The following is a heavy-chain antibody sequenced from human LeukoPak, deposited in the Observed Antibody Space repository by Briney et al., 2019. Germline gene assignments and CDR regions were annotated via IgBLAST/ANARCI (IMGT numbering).Heavy chain of an antibody. V-gene: IGHV1-2*02. D-gene: IGHD1-26*01. Sequence: ASVKVSCKASGYTFTGYYMHWVRQAPGQGLEWMGWINPNSGGTNYAQKFQGRVTMTRDTSISTAYMELSRLRSDDTAVYYCARDLGATQSHAFDIWGQGTMVTVSS. CDR1: GYTFTGYY. CDR2: INPNSGGT. CDR3: ARDLGATQSHAFDI. J-gene: IGHJ3*02.